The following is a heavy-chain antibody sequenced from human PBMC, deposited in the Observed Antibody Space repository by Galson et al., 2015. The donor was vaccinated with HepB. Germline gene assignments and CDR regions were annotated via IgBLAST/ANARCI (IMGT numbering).Heavy chain of an antibody. CDR3: ATRRGGGSGANHEYYYYYGMDV. CDR2: FDPEDGET. Sequence: SVKVSCRVSGYTLTELSMHWVRQAPGKGLEWMGGFDPEDGETIYAQKFQGRVTMTEDTSTDTAYMELSSLRSEDTAVYYCATRRGGGSGANHEYYYYYGMDVWGQGTTVTVSS. J-gene: IGHJ6*02. CDR1: GYTLTELS. D-gene: IGHD3-10*01. V-gene: IGHV1-24*01.